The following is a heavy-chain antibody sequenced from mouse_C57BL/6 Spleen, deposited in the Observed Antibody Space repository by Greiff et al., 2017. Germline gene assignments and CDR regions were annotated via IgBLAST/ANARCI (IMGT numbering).Heavy chain of an antibody. V-gene: IGHV1-53*01. CDR3: ARGGYDYDGAWFAY. CDR1: GYTFTSYW. D-gene: IGHD2-4*01. CDR2: INPSNGGT. Sequence: VQLQQSGTELVKPGASVKLSCKASGYTFTSYWMHWVKQRPGQGLEWIGNINPSNGGTNYNEKFKSKATLPVDKSSSTAYMQLSSLTSEDSAVYDWARGGYDYDGAWFAYWGQGTLVTVSA. J-gene: IGHJ3*01.